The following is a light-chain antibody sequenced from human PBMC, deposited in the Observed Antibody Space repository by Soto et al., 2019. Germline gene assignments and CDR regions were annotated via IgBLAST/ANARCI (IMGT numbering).Light chain of an antibody. CDR2: GAS. V-gene: IGKV3-20*01. Sequence: EIVLTQSPGTLSLSPGERATLSCRASQSVSSSYLAWYQQKPGQAPRLLIYGASSRATGIPDRFSGSGSGTDFTLTISRLEPEDVAVYYCQQYGGSPRYTFGQGTKLEIK. J-gene: IGKJ2*01. CDR3: QQYGGSPRYT. CDR1: QSVSSSY.